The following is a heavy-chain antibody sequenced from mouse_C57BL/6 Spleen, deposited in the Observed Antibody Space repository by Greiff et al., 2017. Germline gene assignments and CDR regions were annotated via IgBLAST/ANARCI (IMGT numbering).Heavy chain of an antibody. CDR3: ARNLPYVSPYLCFDV. CDR2: IDPSDSYT. CDR1: GYTFTSYW. Sequence: VQLQQPGAELVMPGASVKLSCKASGYTFTSYWMHWVKQRPGQGLEWIGEIDPSDSYTNYNQKFKGKSTLTVDKSSSTAYMQLSSLTSEDPAVYYCARNLPYVSPYLCFDVWGTGTTVTVSS. J-gene: IGHJ1*03. V-gene: IGHV1-69*01. D-gene: IGHD1-1*01.